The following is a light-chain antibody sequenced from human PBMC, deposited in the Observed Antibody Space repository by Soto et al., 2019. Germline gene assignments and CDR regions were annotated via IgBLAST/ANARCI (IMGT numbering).Light chain of an antibody. Sequence: IHMTQSPSSLSASVGDRVTITCRASQRITTYLNWYQQKPGKAPKLLISTAATLQGRVPSRFSRSGSGTYFTLTITTLQPEDFATYFCQQSYSTPYTFGQGTKLEIK. J-gene: IGKJ2*01. CDR2: TAA. CDR1: QRITTY. CDR3: QQSYSTPYT. V-gene: IGKV1-39*01.